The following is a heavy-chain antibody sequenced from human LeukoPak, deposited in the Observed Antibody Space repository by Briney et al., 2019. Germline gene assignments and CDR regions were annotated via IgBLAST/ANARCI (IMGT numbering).Heavy chain of an antibody. CDR2: IYTSGST. D-gene: IGHD3-22*01. CDR1: GGSISSGSYY. Sequence: SQTLSLTCTVSGGSISSGSYYWSWIRQPAGKGLEWIGRIYTSGSTNYNPSLKSRVTISVDTSKNQFSLKLSSVTAADTAVYYCARNRDYYDIPQGWFDPWGQGTLVTVSS. V-gene: IGHV4-61*02. J-gene: IGHJ5*02. CDR3: ARNRDYYDIPQGWFDP.